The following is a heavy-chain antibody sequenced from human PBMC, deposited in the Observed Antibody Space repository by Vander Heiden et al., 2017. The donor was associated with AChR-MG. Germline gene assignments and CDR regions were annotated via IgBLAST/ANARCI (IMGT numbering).Heavy chain of an antibody. CDR2: INHSGST. CDR1: GGSFSGYY. Sequence: QVQLQQWGAGLLKPSETLSLTCAVYGGSFSGYYWSWIRQPPGKGLEWIGEINHSGSTNYNPSLKSRVTISVDTSKNQFSLKLSSVTAADTAVYYCARGRYGRNWFDPWGQGTLVTVSS. D-gene: IGHD4-17*01. J-gene: IGHJ5*02. CDR3: ARGRYGRNWFDP. V-gene: IGHV4-34*01.